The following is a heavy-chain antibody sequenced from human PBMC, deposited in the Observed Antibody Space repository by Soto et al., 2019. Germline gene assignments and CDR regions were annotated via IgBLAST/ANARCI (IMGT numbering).Heavy chain of an antibody. J-gene: IGHJ5*02. CDR2: ISAYNGNT. CDR3: ARGYSGNYGQYNWFDP. Sequence: GASVKVSCKASGYTFTSYGISWVRQAPGQGLEWMGWISAYNGNTNYAQKLQGRVTMTTDTSTSTAYMELRSLRSDDTAVYYCARGYSGNYGQYNWFDPWGQGTLVTVSS. V-gene: IGHV1-18*01. D-gene: IGHD6-13*01. CDR1: GYTFTSYG.